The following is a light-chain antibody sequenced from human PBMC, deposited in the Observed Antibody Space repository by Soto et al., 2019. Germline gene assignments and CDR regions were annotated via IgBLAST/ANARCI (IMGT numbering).Light chain of an antibody. CDR2: GAS. CDR1: QRVSRN. J-gene: IGKJ1*01. CDR3: QQYGSSGT. Sequence: IVMTQSPATLSVSPGERATLSCRASQRVSRNLAWYQQKPGQAPRLLIYGASNRATGIPDRFSGSGSGTDFTLTISRLEPEDFAVYYCQQYGSSGTFGQGTKVDI. V-gene: IGKV3-20*01.